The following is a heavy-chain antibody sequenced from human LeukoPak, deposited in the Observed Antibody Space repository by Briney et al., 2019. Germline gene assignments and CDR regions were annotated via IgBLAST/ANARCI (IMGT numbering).Heavy chain of an antibody. CDR2: ISYDGSNE. Sequence: GGSLRLSCVASGFTLSSYGMHWVRQAPGKGLEWVAIISYDGSNEYYADSVKGRFTISRDNSKNTLYLQMNSLRAEDTAVYYCAKSPNTMVRGVIHPYWGQGTLVTVSS. V-gene: IGHV3-30*18. CDR1: GFTLSSYG. CDR3: AKSPNTMVRGVIHPY. D-gene: IGHD3-10*01. J-gene: IGHJ4*02.